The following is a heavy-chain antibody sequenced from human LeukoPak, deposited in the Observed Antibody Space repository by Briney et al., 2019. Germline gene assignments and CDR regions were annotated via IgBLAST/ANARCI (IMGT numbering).Heavy chain of an antibody. J-gene: IGHJ6*02. CDR1: GFTSSGSA. CDR2: IRSKANSYAT. D-gene: IGHD4-17*01. CDR3: TRSTTVTDSLYYYYYGMDV. Sequence: GGSLRLSCAASGFTSSGSAMHWVRQASGKGLEWVGRIRSKANSYATAYAASVKGRFTISRDDSKNTAYLQMNSLKTEDTAVYYCTRSTTVTDSLYYYYYGMDVWGQGTTVTVSS. V-gene: IGHV3-73*01.